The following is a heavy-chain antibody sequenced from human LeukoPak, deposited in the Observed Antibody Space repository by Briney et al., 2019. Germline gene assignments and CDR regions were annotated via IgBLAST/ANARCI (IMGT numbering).Heavy chain of an antibody. J-gene: IGHJ4*02. D-gene: IGHD6-19*01. V-gene: IGHV1-69*05. CDR3: ARVLYSSGWYFDY. CDR1: GGTFSSYA. CDR2: IIPIFGTA. Sequence: GASXXXXCKASGGTFSSYAISWVRQAPGQGLEWMGGIIPIFGTANYAQKFQGRVTITTDESTSTAYMELSSLRSEDTAVYYCARVLYSSGWYFDYWGQGTLVTVSS.